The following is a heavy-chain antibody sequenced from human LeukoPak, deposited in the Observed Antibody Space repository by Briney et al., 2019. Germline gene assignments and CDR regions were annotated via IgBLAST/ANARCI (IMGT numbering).Heavy chain of an antibody. V-gene: IGHV3-23*01. CDR1: GFTFSSYG. J-gene: IGHJ5*02. CDR3: AKTSDAGFDP. Sequence: GGSLRLSCAASGFTFSSYGMHWVRQAPGKGPEWVSAIGASGGNTYYADSVKGRFTISRDNSKNTLYLQMSSLRVEDTALYSCAKTSDAGFDPWGQGTLVTVSS. CDR2: IGASGGNT.